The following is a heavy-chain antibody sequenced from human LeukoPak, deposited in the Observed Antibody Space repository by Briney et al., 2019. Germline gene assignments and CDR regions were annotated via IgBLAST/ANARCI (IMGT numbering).Heavy chain of an antibody. Sequence: GASVKVSCKVSGYTLTELSMHWVRQAPGKGLEWMGGFDPEDGETIYAQKFQGRVTITADASTSTVYMELSSLRSDDTALYYCARAGVELADTGVMYFQHWGQGSLVTVSS. V-gene: IGHV1-24*01. J-gene: IGHJ1*01. CDR3: ARAGVELADTGVMYFQH. CDR1: GYTLTELS. D-gene: IGHD2-2*01. CDR2: FDPEDGET.